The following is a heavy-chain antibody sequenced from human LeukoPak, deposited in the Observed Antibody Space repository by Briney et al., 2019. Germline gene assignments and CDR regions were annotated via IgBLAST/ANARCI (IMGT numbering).Heavy chain of an antibody. D-gene: IGHD1-1*01. V-gene: IGHV3-33*01. CDR1: EFTFTTYG. CDR3: ARDWKTNSFDY. Sequence: SGGSLRLSCAASEFTFTTYGMHWVRQAPGKGLEWVAFIYYDGSNIYYADYVKGRFTISRGISKNTLYLQMDSLRAEDTAMYYCARDWKTNSFDYWGQGTLVTVSS. CDR2: IYYDGSNI. J-gene: IGHJ4*02.